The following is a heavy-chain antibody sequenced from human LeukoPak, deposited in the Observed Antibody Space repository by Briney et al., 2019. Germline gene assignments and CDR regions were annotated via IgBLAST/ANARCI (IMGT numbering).Heavy chain of an antibody. J-gene: IGHJ4*02. CDR3: AKDYISGSSSWYYFDY. D-gene: IGHD3-10*01. Sequence: GGSLRLSYVASAFTFSSHSMSWVRQAPRKGLEWVSAISGNGGSTDYADSVKGRFTISRDNSKNTLYLQMDGLRAEDTAIYYCAKDYISGSSSWYYFDYWGQGALVTVSS. CDR2: ISGNGGST. CDR1: AFTFSSHS. V-gene: IGHV3-23*01.